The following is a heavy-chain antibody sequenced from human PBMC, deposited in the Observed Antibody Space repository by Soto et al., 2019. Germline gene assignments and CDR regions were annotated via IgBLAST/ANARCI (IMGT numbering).Heavy chain of an antibody. CDR2: IIAIFGTA. CDR3: ARVLGIAVAGTYYYYYGMDV. Sequence: QVQLVQSGAEVKKPGSSVKVSCKASGGTFSSYAISWVRQAPGQGLEWMGGIIAIFGTANYAQKFQGRVTITADESTSTAYMELSSLRSEDTAVYYCARVLGIAVAGTYYYYYGMDVWGQGTTVTVSS. D-gene: IGHD6-19*01. J-gene: IGHJ6*02. V-gene: IGHV1-69*01. CDR1: GGTFSSYA.